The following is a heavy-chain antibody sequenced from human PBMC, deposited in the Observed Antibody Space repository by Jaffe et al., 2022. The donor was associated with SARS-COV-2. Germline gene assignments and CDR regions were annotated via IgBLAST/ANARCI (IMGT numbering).Heavy chain of an antibody. Sequence: QVQLVQSGAEVKKPGASVKVSCKASGYTFTGYYMHWVRQAPGQGLEWMGRINPNSGGTNYAQKFQGRVTMTRDTSISTAYMELSRLRSDDTAVYYCARLSPTDYYYYGMDVWGQGTTVTVSS. CDR1: GYTFTGYY. CDR3: ARLSPTDYYYYGMDV. CDR2: INPNSGGT. J-gene: IGHJ6*02. V-gene: IGHV1-2*06.